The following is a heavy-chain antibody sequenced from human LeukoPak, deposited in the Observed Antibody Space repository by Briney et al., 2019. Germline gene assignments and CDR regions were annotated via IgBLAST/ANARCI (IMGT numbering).Heavy chain of an antibody. CDR3: TTLAGVG. V-gene: IGHV3-73*01. J-gene: IGHJ4*02. CDR1: GFTFSGSA. CDR2: IRSKAHSYAT. D-gene: IGHD3-3*01. Sequence: GGSLRLSCAASGFTFSGSAMHWVRQASGKGLERVGRIRSKAHSYATAYAESVKGRFTISRDDSKNTAYLQMNSLKTEDTAVYYCTTLAGVGWGQGTLVTVSS.